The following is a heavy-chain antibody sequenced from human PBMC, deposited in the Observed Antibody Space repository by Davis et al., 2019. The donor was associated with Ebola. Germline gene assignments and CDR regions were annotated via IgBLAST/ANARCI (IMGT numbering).Heavy chain of an antibody. CDR1: GYIFTSYA. Sequence: AASVKVSCKASGYIFTSYAMHWVRQAPGQRLEWVGWINAGNGDTKYSQKFQGRVTITRDTSASTAYMELSRLRSDDTAVYYCARATTHCSSTSCYEWGDYYYYGMDVWGQGTTVTVSS. J-gene: IGHJ6*02. V-gene: IGHV1-3*01. CDR3: ARATTHCSSTSCYEWGDYYYYGMDV. CDR2: INAGNGDT. D-gene: IGHD2-2*01.